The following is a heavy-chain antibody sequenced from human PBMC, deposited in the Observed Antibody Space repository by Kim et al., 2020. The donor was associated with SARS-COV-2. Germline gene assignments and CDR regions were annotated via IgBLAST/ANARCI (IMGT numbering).Heavy chain of an antibody. CDR1: GGSMSFYY. Sequence: SETLSLTCTVSGGSMSFYYWSWIRQPPGKGLEWIGYIYKSGTTNYSPSLKSRLTISIDMSKNQFSLKLNSVTVADTAVYYCARLAHNRFDPWGQGTLVTVSS. V-gene: IGHV4-59*08. CDR2: IYKSGTT. CDR3: ARLAHNRFDP. J-gene: IGHJ5*02.